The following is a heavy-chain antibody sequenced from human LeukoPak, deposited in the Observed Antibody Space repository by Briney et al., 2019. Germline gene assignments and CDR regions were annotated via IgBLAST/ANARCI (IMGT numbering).Heavy chain of an antibody. Sequence: SETLSLTCTVSGYSISSGYYWGWIRQPPGKGLEWIGSIYHSGSTYYNPSLKSRVTISVDTSKNQFSLKLSSVTAADTAVYYCARDIVLMVYARRDYYYYYMDVWGKGTTVTVSS. CDR3: ARDIVLMVYARRDYYYYYMDV. V-gene: IGHV4-38-2*02. CDR1: GYSISSGYY. CDR2: IYHSGST. D-gene: IGHD2-8*01. J-gene: IGHJ6*03.